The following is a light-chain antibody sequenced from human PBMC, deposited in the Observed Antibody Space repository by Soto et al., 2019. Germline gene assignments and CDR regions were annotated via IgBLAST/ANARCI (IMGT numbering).Light chain of an antibody. Sequence: DIQMTQSPSTLSASVGDRVTITCRASQSISDWLAWYQQNPGKAPKVLIYKGSFLENGVPARFSGSGSGTEFPLTIDSLQPDDFASYSCHQYNSYPWTFDQGTKVEIK. V-gene: IGKV1-5*03. CDR2: KGS. CDR3: HQYNSYPWT. CDR1: QSISDW. J-gene: IGKJ1*01.